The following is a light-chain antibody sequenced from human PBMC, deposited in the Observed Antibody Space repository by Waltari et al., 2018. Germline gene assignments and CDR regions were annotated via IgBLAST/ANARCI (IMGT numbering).Light chain of an antibody. CDR2: DDS. V-gene: IGLV3-21*02. J-gene: IGLJ3*02. CDR1: NIGSKR. Sequence: SYVLTQPPSVSVAPGQPARITCGGNNIGSKRVFWYQQKPGQAPVTVVYDDSDRPSGIPERFSGSNSGNTATLTISRVEAGDEADYYCQLWDRSTDHPVFGGGTKLTVL. CDR3: QLWDRSTDHPV.